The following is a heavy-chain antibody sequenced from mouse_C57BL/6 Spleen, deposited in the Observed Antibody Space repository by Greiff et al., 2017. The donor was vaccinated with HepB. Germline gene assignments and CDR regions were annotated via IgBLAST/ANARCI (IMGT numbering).Heavy chain of an antibody. CDR1: GYTFTSYW. CDR3: ARQGRKYDYDFAY. Sequence: QVQLQQPGAELVRPGSSVKLSCKASGYTFTSYWMHWVKQRPIQGLEWIGNIDPSDSETHYNQKFKDKATLTVDKSSSTAYMQLSSLTSEDSAVYYCARQGRKYDYDFAYWGQGTLVTVSA. V-gene: IGHV1-52*01. J-gene: IGHJ3*01. D-gene: IGHD2-4*01. CDR2: IDPSDSET.